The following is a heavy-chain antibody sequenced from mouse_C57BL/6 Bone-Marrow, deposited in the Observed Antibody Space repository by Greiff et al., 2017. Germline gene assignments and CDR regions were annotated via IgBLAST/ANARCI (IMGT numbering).Heavy chain of an antibody. CDR3: ARDTAYYDMDY. V-gene: IGHV1-55*01. J-gene: IGHJ4*01. CDR1: GYTFTSYW. CDR2: IYPGSGST. Sequence: QVQLQQSGAELVKPGASVKMSCKASGYTFTSYWITWVKQRPGQGLEWIGDIYPGSGSTNYNEKFKSKATLTVDTTSSSAYMQLSSLTSEDSAVYDCARDTAYYDMDYWGQGTSVTVSS. D-gene: IGHD3-1*01.